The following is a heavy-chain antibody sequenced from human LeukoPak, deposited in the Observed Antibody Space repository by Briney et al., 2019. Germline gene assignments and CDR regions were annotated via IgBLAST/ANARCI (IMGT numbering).Heavy chain of an antibody. CDR3: ARGGIVVVPAAMRGDYYYYMDV. CDR1: GYTFTSYD. D-gene: IGHD2-2*01. Sequence: RASVKVSCKASGYTFTSYDINWVRQATGQGLEWMGWMNPNSGNTGYAQKFQGRVTITRNTSISTAYMELSSLRSEDTAVYYCARGGIVVVPAAMRGDYYYYMDVWGKGTTVTVSS. CDR2: MNPNSGNT. J-gene: IGHJ6*03. V-gene: IGHV1-8*03.